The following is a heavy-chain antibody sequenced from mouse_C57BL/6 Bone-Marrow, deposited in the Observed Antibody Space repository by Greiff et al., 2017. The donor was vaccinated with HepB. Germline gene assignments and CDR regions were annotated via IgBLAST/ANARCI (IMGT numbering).Heavy chain of an antibody. J-gene: IGHJ3*01. CDR1: GYTFTSYD. CDR3: ANLVSRFAY. V-gene: IGHV1-85*01. CDR2: IYPRDGST. Sequence: VQLQQSGPELVKPGASVKLSCKASGYTFTSYDINWVKQRPGQGLEWIGWIYPRDGSTKYNEKCKGKATLTVDKSSSTAYMELHRLKSEDSAVYFCANLVSRFAYWGQGTLVTVSA. D-gene: IGHD2-10*02.